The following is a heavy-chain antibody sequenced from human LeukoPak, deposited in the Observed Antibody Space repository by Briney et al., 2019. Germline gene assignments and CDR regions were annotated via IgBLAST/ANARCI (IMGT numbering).Heavy chain of an antibody. J-gene: IGHJ6*02. CDR1: GYTXTSYG. CDR2: ISAYNGNT. Sequence: GASVKVSCKASGYTXTSYGVSWVRQAPGQGLEWMGWISAYNGNTNYAQKVQAGVTMTRDTSTSTAYMELRSLRSDDTAVYYCARGLPWGQSSLYGMDVWGQGTTVTVSS. CDR3: ARGLPWGQSSLYGMDV. D-gene: IGHD7-27*01. V-gene: IGHV1-18*01.